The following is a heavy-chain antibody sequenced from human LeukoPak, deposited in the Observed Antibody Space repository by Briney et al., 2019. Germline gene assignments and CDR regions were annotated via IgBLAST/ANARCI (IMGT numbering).Heavy chain of an antibody. V-gene: IGHV3-21*01. CDR1: GFTFSSYS. J-gene: IGHJ4*02. Sequence: GGSLRLSCAASGFTFSSYSMNWVRQAPGKGLEWVSSISSSSSYIYYADSVKGRFTISRDNAKNSLYLQMNSLRAEDTAVYYCAREEGSSWYGLYDYWGQGTLVTVSS. CDR3: AREEGSSWYGLYDY. D-gene: IGHD6-13*01. CDR2: ISSSSSYI.